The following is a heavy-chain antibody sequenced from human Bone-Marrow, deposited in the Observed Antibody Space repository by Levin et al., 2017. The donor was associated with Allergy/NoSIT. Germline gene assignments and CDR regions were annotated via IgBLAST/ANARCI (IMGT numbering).Heavy chain of an antibody. CDR3: ARETCSSASCYLDF. Sequence: SCAASGFTFSNFFMTWIRQAPGKGLEWVSYISPSGATIYDADSVKGRFTISRDNTKNSLFLQMNSLRGEDTAVYYCARETCSSASCYLDFWGQGTQVTVSS. V-gene: IGHV3-11*01. CDR1: GFTFSNFF. J-gene: IGHJ4*02. D-gene: IGHD2-2*01. CDR2: ISPSGATI.